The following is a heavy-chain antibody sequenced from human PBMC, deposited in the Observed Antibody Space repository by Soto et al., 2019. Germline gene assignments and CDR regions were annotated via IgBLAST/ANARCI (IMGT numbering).Heavy chain of an antibody. J-gene: IGHJ3*02. CDR3: ARAAARLEAFDI. V-gene: IGHV3-7*01. CDR1: GFTFSTYW. Sequence: GGSLRVSCAASGFTFSTYWMSWVRQAPAKGLEWVANIKQDGSDKYYVDSVKGRFTISRDNAKNSLYLQMNSLRAEDTAVYYCARAAARLEAFDIWGQGTLVTVSS. CDR2: IKQDGSDK. D-gene: IGHD6-6*01.